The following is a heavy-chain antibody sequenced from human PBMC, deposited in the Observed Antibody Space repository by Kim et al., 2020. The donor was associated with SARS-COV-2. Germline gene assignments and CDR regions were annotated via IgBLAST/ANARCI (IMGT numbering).Heavy chain of an antibody. CDR1: GYTFTSYG. J-gene: IGHJ6*02. Sequence: ASVKVSCKASGYTFTSYGISWVRQAPGQGLEWMGWISAYNGNTNYAQKLQGRVTMTTDTSTSTAYMELRSLRSDDTAVYYCARDPYCGGDCYSGYYGMDVWGQGPTVTVSS. CDR3: ARDPYCGGDCYSGYYGMDV. V-gene: IGHV1-18*04. CDR2: ISAYNGNT. D-gene: IGHD2-21*02.